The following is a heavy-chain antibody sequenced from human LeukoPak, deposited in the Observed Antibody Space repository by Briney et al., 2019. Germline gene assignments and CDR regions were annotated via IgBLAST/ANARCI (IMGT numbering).Heavy chain of an antibody. D-gene: IGHD6-6*01. CDR2: ISSSSYI. Sequence: PGGSLRLSCAASGFTFSSYSMNWVRQAPGKGLEWVSSISSSSYIYYADSVKGRFTISRDNAKNSLYLQMNSLRAEDTAVYYCARAGAARPGYYYYYMDVWGKETTVTVSS. CDR1: GFTFSSYS. CDR3: ARAGAARPGYYYYYMDV. J-gene: IGHJ6*03. V-gene: IGHV3-21*01.